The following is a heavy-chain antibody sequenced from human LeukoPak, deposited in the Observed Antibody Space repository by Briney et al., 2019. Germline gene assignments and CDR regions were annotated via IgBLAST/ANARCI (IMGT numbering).Heavy chain of an antibody. Sequence: ASVKVSCKASGYTFTGYYMHWVRQAPGQGLEWMGWINPNSGGTNYAQKFQGRVTMTEDTSTDTAYMELSSLRSEDTAVYYCATVPIMTTNFYFDYWGQGTLVTVSS. CDR1: GYTFTGYY. J-gene: IGHJ4*02. CDR2: INPNSGGT. V-gene: IGHV1-2*02. D-gene: IGHD4-11*01. CDR3: ATVPIMTTNFYFDY.